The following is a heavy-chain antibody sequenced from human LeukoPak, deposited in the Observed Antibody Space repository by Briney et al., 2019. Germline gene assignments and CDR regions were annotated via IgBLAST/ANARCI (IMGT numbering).Heavy chain of an antibody. CDR3: SKTIAVADPTDY. V-gene: IGHV3-30*02. J-gene: IGHJ4*02. D-gene: IGHD6-19*01. Sequence: GGSLRLSCAASGFTFSSYGMHWVRQAPGTGLEWVAFIRSDGSNKNYADSVKGRFTISRDNSKNTLYLQMNSLRAEDTAVYYCSKTIAVADPTDYWGQGTLVTVSS. CDR2: IRSDGSNK. CDR1: GFTFSSYG.